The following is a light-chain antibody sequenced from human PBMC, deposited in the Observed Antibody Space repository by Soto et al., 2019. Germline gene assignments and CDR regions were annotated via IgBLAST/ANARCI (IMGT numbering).Light chain of an antibody. CDR2: EVS. V-gene: IGLV2-8*01. CDR3: SSYAGSNNLI. Sequence: QSALTQPPSASGSPGQSVTISCTGTSSDVGGYNYVSWYQQHPGKAPKLMIYEVSQRPSGVPDRFSGSKSGNTASLTVSGLQGEDGADYYCSSYAGSNNLIFGGGTKLTVL. CDR1: SSDVGGYNY. J-gene: IGLJ2*01.